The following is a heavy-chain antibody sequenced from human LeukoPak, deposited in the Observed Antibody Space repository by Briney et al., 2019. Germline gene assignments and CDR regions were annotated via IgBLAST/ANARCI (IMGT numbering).Heavy chain of an antibody. CDR2: IYYSGST. V-gene: IGHV4-31*03. CDR3: ARFTGVTTGTFYYYYYGMDV. CDR1: GSSISSGGYY. D-gene: IGHD4-17*01. J-gene: IGHJ6*02. Sequence: PSETLSLTCTVSGSSISSGGYYWSWIRQHPGKGLEWIGCIYYSGSTYYNPSLKSRVTISVDTSKNQFSLKLSSVTAADTAVYYCARFTGVTTGTFYYYYYGMDVWGQGTTVTVSS.